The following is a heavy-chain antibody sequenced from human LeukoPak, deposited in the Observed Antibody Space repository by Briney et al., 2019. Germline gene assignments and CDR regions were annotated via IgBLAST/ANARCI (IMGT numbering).Heavy chain of an antibody. J-gene: IGHJ6*02. Sequence: PGGSLRLSCGASGFTFSRYNMNWVRQAPGKGLDWVSYISSSGSTMYYADSVKGRFTISRDNAKNSLYLQMSSLRADDTAVYYCARSYVYHVMDVWGQGTTVTVSS. V-gene: IGHV3-48*04. CDR2: ISSSGSTM. CDR1: GFTFSRYN. CDR3: ARSYVYHVMDV. D-gene: IGHD3-16*01.